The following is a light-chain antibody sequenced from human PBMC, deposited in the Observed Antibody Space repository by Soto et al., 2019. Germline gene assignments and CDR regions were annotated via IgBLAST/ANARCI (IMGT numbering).Light chain of an antibody. V-gene: IGLV2-14*01. CDR3: SSYSSTSTPYV. CDR2: EVN. Sequence: QSVLTQPRSVSGSPGQSVTISCTGTSSDVGSHNYVSWYQQHPGKAPKLIIFEVNSRPSGVSNRFSGSKSGSAASLTISGLQAEDEADYYCSSYSSTSTPYVFGGGTKLTVL. CDR1: SSDVGSHNY. J-gene: IGLJ1*01.